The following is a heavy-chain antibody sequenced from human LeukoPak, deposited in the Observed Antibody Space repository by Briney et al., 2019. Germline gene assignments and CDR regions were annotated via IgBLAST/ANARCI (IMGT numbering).Heavy chain of an antibody. CDR3: ASRSGYFFDY. D-gene: IGHD3-22*01. CDR2: MYSGGST. CDR1: GFTVRSNY. V-gene: IGHV3-53*01. J-gene: IGHJ4*02. Sequence: GGSLRLSCTASGFTVRSNYMSWVRQSPRKGLEWVSIMYSGGSTDYADSVKGRFTISRDNAKNSLYLQMNSLRAEDTAVYYCASRSGYFFDYWGQGTLVTVSS.